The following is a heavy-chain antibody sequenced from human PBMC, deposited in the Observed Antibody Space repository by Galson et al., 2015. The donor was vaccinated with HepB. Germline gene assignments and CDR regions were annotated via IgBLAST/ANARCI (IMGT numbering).Heavy chain of an antibody. V-gene: IGHV7-4-1*02. Sequence: SVKVSCTASGYTFSDYAMNWVRQAPGQGLEWMGWINTNTGNPTYAQGFTGRFVFSLDTSVSTAFLQISSLKPEDTAVYYCAGEYYFDTSGYYRPNLGFDPWGQGTLVTVSS. CDR2: INTNTGNP. D-gene: IGHD3-22*01. J-gene: IGHJ5*02. CDR1: GYTFSDYA. CDR3: AGEYYFDTSGYYRPNLGFDP.